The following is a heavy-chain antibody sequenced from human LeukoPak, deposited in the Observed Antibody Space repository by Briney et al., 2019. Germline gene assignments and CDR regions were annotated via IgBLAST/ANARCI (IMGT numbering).Heavy chain of an antibody. CDR3: ARDMVAVAGRSRRNYYYYYMDV. CDR2: IIPIFGTA. D-gene: IGHD6-19*01. V-gene: IGHV1-69*13. J-gene: IGHJ6*03. Sequence: RASVKVSCKASGGTFSSYAISWVRQAPGQGLEWMGGIIPIFGTANYAQKFQGRVTITADESTSTAYMELSSLRSEDTAVYYCARDMVAVAGRSRRNYYYYYMDVWGKGTTVTVSS. CDR1: GGTFSSYA.